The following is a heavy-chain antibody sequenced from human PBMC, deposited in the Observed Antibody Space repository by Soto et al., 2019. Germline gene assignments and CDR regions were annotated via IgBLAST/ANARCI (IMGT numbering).Heavy chain of an antibody. CDR1: GFSFSYYD. V-gene: IGHV3-30*18. CDR2: ISYDGGNK. J-gene: IGHJ4*02. Sequence: PGGSLRLSCAASGFSFSYYDMHWFRQTPDMGLEWVAVISYDGGNKYYADSVKGRFTVSRDNSKNTLYLQMNSLRTEDTAVYYCANHIAVTNKWGQGTLVTVS. D-gene: IGHD6-19*01. CDR3: ANHIAVTNK.